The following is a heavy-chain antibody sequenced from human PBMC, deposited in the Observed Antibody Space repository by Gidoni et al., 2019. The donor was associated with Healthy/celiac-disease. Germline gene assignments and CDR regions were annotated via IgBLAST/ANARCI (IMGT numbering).Heavy chain of an antibody. J-gene: IGHJ4*02. CDR3: ATTRYYFDY. CDR1: GYTFTSYD. Sequence: QVQLVQSGAEVKQPGASVKVSCKASGYTFTSYDINWVRQATGQGLEWSGWMTPNSGNTGYAQKVQGRVTMTRNTSISTAYMELSSLRSEDTAVYYCATTRYYFDYWGQGTLVTVSS. D-gene: IGHD4-17*01. CDR2: MTPNSGNT. V-gene: IGHV1-8*01.